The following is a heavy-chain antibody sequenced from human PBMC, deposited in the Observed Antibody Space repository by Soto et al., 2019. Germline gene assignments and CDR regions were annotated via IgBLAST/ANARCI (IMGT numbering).Heavy chain of an antibody. Sequence: SETLSLTCAVSGGSISSGGYSWSWIRQPPGKGLEWIGYIYHSGSTYYNPSLKSRVTISIHTSKTQFSLKLTSVTAADSAVYFCARGWIEYNSSYHYAMDVWGQGTTVTVSS. CDR2: IYHSGST. D-gene: IGHD6-6*01. J-gene: IGHJ6*02. CDR1: GGSISSGGYS. V-gene: IGHV4-30-2*01. CDR3: ARGWIEYNSSYHYAMDV.